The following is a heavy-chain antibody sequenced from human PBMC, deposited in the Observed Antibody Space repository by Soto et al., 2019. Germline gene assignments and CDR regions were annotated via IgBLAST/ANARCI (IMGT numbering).Heavy chain of an antibody. D-gene: IGHD1-26*01. V-gene: IGHV1-3*01. CDR3: ARGLGLYYFDS. CDR1: GYTFTSYA. J-gene: IGHJ4*02. CDR2: INAGNGNT. Sequence: QVQLVQSGAEVKKPGASVKASCKASGYTFTSYAMHWVRQAPGQRREWMGWINAGNGNTKYSQKLQGRVTISRDPSASTAYMELSSLRSEDKSVYYCARGLGLYYFDSWGQGTLVTVSS.